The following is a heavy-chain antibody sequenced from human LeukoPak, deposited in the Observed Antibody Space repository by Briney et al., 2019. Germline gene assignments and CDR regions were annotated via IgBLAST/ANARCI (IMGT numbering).Heavy chain of an antibody. Sequence: ASVKVSCKASGGTFTSYDINWVRQATGQGLEWMGWMNPNSGNTGYAQKFQGRVTITRNTSISTAYMELSSLRSEDTAVYYCARGLGYCSSTSCYGIVAFDIWGQGTMVTVPS. V-gene: IGHV1-8*03. CDR2: MNPNSGNT. CDR3: ARGLGYCSSTSCYGIVAFDI. CDR1: GGTFTSYD. D-gene: IGHD2-2*01. J-gene: IGHJ3*02.